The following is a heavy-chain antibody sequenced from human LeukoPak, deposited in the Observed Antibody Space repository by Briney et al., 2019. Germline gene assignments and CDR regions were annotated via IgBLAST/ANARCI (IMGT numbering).Heavy chain of an antibody. V-gene: IGHV3-74*01. CDR2: ISGDGSST. J-gene: IGHJ4*02. CDR1: GFTFSSYG. Sequence: QTGGSLRLSCAASGFTFSSYGMSWVRQAPGKGLVWVSRISGDGSSTTYVDSVKGRFTISRDNAKNTLYLQMNSLRAEDTAVYYCARGGYGAHMGWGQGTLVTVSS. D-gene: IGHD4-17*01. CDR3: ARGGYGAHMG.